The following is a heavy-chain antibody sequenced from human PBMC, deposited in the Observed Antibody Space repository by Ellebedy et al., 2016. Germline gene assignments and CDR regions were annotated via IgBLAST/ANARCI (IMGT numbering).Heavy chain of an antibody. Sequence: ASVKVSCXASGYTFTSYGISWVRQAPGQGLEWMGWISAYNGNTNYAQKLQGRVTMTTVTSTSTAYMELRSLRSDDTAVYYCAREEYSSSPSGYWGQGTLVTVSS. V-gene: IGHV1-18*01. D-gene: IGHD6-13*01. CDR2: ISAYNGNT. J-gene: IGHJ4*02. CDR3: AREEYSSSPSGY. CDR1: GYTFTSYG.